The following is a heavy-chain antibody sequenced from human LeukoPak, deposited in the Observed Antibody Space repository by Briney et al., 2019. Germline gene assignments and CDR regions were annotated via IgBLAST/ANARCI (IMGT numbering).Heavy chain of an antibody. CDR3: ARDSYMFGSDY. CDR1: GFTFTSYD. J-gene: IGHJ4*02. V-gene: IGHV3-48*03. D-gene: IGHD3-10*02. Sequence: PGGSLRLSCVTSGFTFTSYDFNWVRQAHGQGLEWVSYISNGGGTIYYADSVKGRFTISRDNAKNSVFLQMNTLRAEDTAVYYCARDSYMFGSDYWGQGTLVTVSS. CDR2: ISNGGGTI.